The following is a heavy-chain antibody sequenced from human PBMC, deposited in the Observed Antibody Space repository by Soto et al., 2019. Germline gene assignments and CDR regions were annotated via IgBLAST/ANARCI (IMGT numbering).Heavy chain of an antibody. Sequence: GESLKISCKTSGYNFSKYWIAWVRQMPGKGLELVGIIHPADSDTKYSPSFQGQVTISVDKSITTAYLQWSSLKASDTAMYYCARTPGPEVAASLEYYYFSGMDVWGQGTTVTVSS. CDR3: ARTPGPEVAASLEYYYFSGMDV. CDR1: GYNFSKYW. D-gene: IGHD2-15*01. CDR2: IHPADSDT. V-gene: IGHV5-51*01. J-gene: IGHJ6*02.